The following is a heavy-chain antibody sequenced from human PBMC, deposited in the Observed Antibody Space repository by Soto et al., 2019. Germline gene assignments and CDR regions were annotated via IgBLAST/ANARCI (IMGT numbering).Heavy chain of an antibody. V-gene: IGHV1-8*01. CDR2: MNPDNGKT. D-gene: IGHD2-2*01. CDR1: GYTFTRND. CDR3: ARPLCSSTRCGPYFFDS. Sequence: QVQLVQSGAEVKKPGASVKVSCKASGYTFTRNDINWVRQAPGQGPEWMGWMNPDNGKTGFAQKFQGRITMTRNTSISTAYMELSSLRSDDTAVYFCARPLCSSTRCGPYFFDSWGQGSLVTVSS. J-gene: IGHJ4*02.